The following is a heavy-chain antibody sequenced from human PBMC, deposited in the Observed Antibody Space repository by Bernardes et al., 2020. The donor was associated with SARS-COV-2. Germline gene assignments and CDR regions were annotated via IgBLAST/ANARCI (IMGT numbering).Heavy chain of an antibody. J-gene: IGHJ6*02. CDR3: ARDYERLKGGMDV. CDR1: GFTVSSNS. CDR2: IYSGGST. D-gene: IGHD3-3*01. Sequence: GGSLRLSCAASGFTVSSNSMSWVRQAPGKGLEWVSVIYSGGSTYYADAVKGRFTISRDNSKNTLYLQMNSLRAEDTAVYYCARDYERLKGGMDVWGQGTTVTVAS. V-gene: IGHV3-53*01.